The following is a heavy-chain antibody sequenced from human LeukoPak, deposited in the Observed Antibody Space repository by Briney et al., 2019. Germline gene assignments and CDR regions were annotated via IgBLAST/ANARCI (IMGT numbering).Heavy chain of an antibody. Sequence: PGGSLRLSCVASGFTFSNYWMSWVRQAPGKGLEWVANIKQDGSEKYYVDSVKGRFTISRDNAKNSLYLQMNSLRAEDTAMYYCARQAVAGTAQFDYWGQGTLVTVSS. CDR2: IKQDGSEK. V-gene: IGHV3-7*03. J-gene: IGHJ4*02. CDR1: GFTFSNYW. D-gene: IGHD6-19*01. CDR3: ARQAVAGTAQFDY.